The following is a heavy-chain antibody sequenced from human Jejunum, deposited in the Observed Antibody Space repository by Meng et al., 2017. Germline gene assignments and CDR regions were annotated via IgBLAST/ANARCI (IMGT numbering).Heavy chain of an antibody. J-gene: IGHJ4*02. CDR3: AKHLSGSYTFDS. CDR2: SGRSTDT. V-gene: IGHV3-23*01. CDR1: GFTFSTNY. Sequence: GESLKISCAASGFTFSTNYMSWVRRAPGRGLEWVSASGRSTDTYYADSVKGRFTISRDKSKSTLFLDMNSLRAEDTAIYYCAKHLSGSYTFDSWGQGTLVTVSS. D-gene: IGHD1-26*01.